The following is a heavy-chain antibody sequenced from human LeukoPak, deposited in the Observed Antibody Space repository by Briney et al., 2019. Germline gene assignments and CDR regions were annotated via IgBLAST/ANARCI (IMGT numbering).Heavy chain of an antibody. CDR3: VRGAVGTGVWFDP. J-gene: IGHJ5*02. Sequence: GGSLRLSCAACGFTFSRYWMHWVRQAPGKGLEGVSRINIDGATTNYADSVKGRFTISRDNAKNTLHLQMNSLRADDTAVYYCVRGAVGTGVWFDPWGQGTLVTVSS. CDR2: INIDGATT. CDR1: GFTFSRYW. V-gene: IGHV3-74*01. D-gene: IGHD1-26*01.